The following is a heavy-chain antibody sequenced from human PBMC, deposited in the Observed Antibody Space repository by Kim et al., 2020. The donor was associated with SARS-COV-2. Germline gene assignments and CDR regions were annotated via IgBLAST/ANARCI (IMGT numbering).Heavy chain of an antibody. CDR2: IVVGSGNT. Sequence: SVKVSCKASGFTFTSSAVQWVRQARGQRLEWIGWIVVGSGNTNYAQKFQERVTITRDMSTSTAYIELSSLRSEDTAVYYCAATTSSGWYGVKNFDYWGQGTLVTVSS. CDR1: GFTFTSSA. D-gene: IGHD6-19*01. J-gene: IGHJ4*02. CDR3: AATTSSGWYGVKNFDY. V-gene: IGHV1-58*01.